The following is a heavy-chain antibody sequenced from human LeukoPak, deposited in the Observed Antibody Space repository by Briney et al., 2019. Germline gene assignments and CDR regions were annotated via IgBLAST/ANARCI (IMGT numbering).Heavy chain of an antibody. CDR3: ARDVVVAVDFDY. J-gene: IGHJ4*02. V-gene: IGHV1-3*04. D-gene: IGHD2-21*01. CDR1: GYTFTSCA. Sequence: ASVKVSCKASGYTFTSCAIHWLRQPPAQRLELMGCINTANGITKYSQKFQDRVTITMDTSANTGYMELSSVRTEDTALYNCARDVVVAVDFDYWGQGTTVTVSS. CDR2: INTANGIT.